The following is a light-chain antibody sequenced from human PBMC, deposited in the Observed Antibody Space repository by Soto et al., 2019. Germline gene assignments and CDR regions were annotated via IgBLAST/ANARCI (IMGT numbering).Light chain of an antibody. CDR1: QSISSW. Sequence: DIQMTQSPSTLSASVGDRVTITCRASQSISSWLAWYQQKPGKAPKLLIYKASSLESGVPSRFSGSGSGTEITLTISSLQPDEFATYYCQQYNSYWTFGQGTKVYIK. CDR2: KAS. V-gene: IGKV1-5*03. CDR3: QQYNSYWT. J-gene: IGKJ1*01.